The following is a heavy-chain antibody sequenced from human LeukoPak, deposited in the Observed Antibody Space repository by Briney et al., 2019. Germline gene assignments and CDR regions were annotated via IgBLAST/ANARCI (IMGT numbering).Heavy chain of an antibody. J-gene: IGHJ3*02. CDR2: ISSSISYI. D-gene: IGHD6-6*01. CDR3: ARDPIEYSSSRGLDAFDI. Sequence: PGWSLPLSCAASGFTLRSYSMNWVRQAPGKGREWVSSISSSISYIYYADSVKGRFTISRDNAKNSLYLQMNSLRAEDTAVYYCARDPIEYSSSRGLDAFDIWGQGTMVTVSS. V-gene: IGHV3-21*04. CDR1: GFTLRSYS.